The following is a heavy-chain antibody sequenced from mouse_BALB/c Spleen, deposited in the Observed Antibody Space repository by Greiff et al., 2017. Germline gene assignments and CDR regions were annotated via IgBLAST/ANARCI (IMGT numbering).Heavy chain of an antibody. V-gene: IGHV1-55*01. Sequence: VQLQQSGAELVKPGTSVKLSCKASGYNFTSYWINWVKLRPGQGLEWIGDIYPGSGSTNYNEKFKSKATLTVDTSSSTAYMQLSSLASEDSALYYCARDGPYAMDYWGQGTSVTVSS. CDR2: IYPGSGST. CDR3: ARDGPYAMDY. D-gene: IGHD2-3*01. J-gene: IGHJ4*01. CDR1: GYNFTSYW.